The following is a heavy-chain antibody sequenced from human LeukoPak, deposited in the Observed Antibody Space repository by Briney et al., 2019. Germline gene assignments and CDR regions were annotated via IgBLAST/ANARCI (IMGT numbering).Heavy chain of an antibody. CDR2: IYSGGST. CDR3: ASRLDIVAIRAYYMDV. D-gene: IGHD5-12*01. J-gene: IGHJ6*03. CDR1: GFTVSSNY. V-gene: IGHV3-66*02. Sequence: PGGSLRLSCAASGFTVSSNYMSWVRQAPGKGLEWVSVIYSGGSTYYADSVKGRFTISRDNSKNTLYLQMNSLRAEDTAVYYCASRLDIVAIRAYYMDVWGKGTTVTVSS.